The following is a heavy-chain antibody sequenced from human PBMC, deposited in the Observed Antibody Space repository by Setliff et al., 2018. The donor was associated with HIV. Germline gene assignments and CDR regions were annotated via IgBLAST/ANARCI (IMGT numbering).Heavy chain of an antibody. D-gene: IGHD4-17*01. CDR1: GYTFTKYW. V-gene: IGHV5-51*03. CDR2: IQPDDSDT. Sequence: GRSLKISCKGSGYTFTKYWIAWVRQMPGKGLEWMGIIQPDDSDTRYSPSFQGQVTISADKSISTAYLQWSSLKASDSAVFYCASGPRRVTTIGYYLDYWGQGTLVTVSS. CDR3: ASGPRRVTTIGYYLDY. J-gene: IGHJ4*02.